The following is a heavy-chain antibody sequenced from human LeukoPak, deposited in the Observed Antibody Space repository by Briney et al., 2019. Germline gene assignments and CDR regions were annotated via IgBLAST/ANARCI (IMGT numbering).Heavy chain of an antibody. CDR2: IIPIFGTA. V-gene: IGHV1-69*06. CDR3: ARDREQQWLGLDY. J-gene: IGHJ4*02. CDR1: GGTFSSYA. Sequence: ASVKVSCKASGGTFSSYAISWVRQAPGQGLEWMGGIIPIFGTANYAQKFQGRVTITADKSTSTAYMELSSLRSEDTAVYYCARDREQQWLGLDYWGQGTLVTVSS. D-gene: IGHD6-19*01.